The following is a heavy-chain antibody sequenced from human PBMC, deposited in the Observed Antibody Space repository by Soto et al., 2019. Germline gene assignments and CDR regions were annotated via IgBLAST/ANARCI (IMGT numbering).Heavy chain of an antibody. V-gene: IGHV2-5*01. Sequence: QITLKESGPTLVNPTQTLTLTCTFSGFSLSTTGVAVGWIRQPPGKALEWLALIYWNDEERYSPSLKSRLTITKDTSKSQVVLTMTNMDPVDTAIYYGAHGIWSGYYKLFDYWGQGTLVTVSS. CDR2: IYWNDEE. D-gene: IGHD3-3*01. J-gene: IGHJ4*02. CDR1: GFSLSTTGVA. CDR3: AHGIWSGYYKLFDY.